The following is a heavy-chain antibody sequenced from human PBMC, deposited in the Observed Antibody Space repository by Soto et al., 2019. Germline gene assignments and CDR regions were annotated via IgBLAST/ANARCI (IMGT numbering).Heavy chain of an antibody. J-gene: IGHJ6*02. CDR3: ASRIAGTNIPNDYYYYGMDV. D-gene: IGHD1-1*01. CDR1: GYSFTSYW. V-gene: IGHV5-51*01. CDR2: IYPGDSDT. Sequence: GESLKISCKGSGYSFTSYWIGWVRQMPGKGLEWMGIIYPGDSDTRYSPSFQGQVTISADKSISTAYLQWSSLKASDTAMYYCASRIAGTNIPNDYYYYGMDVWGQGTTVTVSS.